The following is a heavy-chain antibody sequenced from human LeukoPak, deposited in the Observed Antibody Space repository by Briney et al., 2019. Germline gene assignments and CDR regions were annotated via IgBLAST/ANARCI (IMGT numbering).Heavy chain of an antibody. CDR2: IYYSGST. D-gene: IGHD6-13*01. CDR3: ARGVVAAAGRTFDF. V-gene: IGHV4-59*01. CDR1: GGAISSYY. J-gene: IGHJ4*02. Sequence: PSETLSLTCTVSGGAISSYYWSWIRQPPRKGLEWIGYIYYSGSTNYNPSLKSRVTISVDTSKNQFSLKLSSVTAADTAVYYCARGVVAAAGRTFDFWGQGTLVTVSS.